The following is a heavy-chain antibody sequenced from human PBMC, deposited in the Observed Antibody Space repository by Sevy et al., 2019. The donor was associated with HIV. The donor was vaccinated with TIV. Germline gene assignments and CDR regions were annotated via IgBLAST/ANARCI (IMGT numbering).Heavy chain of an antibody. CDR2: INSDGSST. CDR1: GFTFSSYW. J-gene: IGHJ6*02. CDR3: ARGAELVGYYYYGMDV. Sequence: GGSLRLSCAASGFTFSSYWMHWVRQAPGKGLVWVSRINSDGSSTSYADSVKGRFTISRDNAKNTLYLQMNSLRAEDTAVYYCARGAELVGYYYYGMDVRGQGTTVTVSS. V-gene: IGHV3-74*01. D-gene: IGHD3-10*01.